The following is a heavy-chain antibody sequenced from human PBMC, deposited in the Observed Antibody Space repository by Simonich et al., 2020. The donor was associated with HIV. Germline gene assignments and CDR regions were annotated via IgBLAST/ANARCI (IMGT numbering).Heavy chain of an antibody. CDR3: AREGEMLDDAFDI. Sequence: QGQLVQSGAEVKNPGASVKVSCKASGYTFTDNTMPWVRQAPGEGLEVMGWINPNSGGTYYAQRFKGRVTMTRATSMSTAYRELSRLKSDDTAVYFCAREGEMLDDAFDIWGQGTLVTVSS. CDR1: GYTFTDNT. J-gene: IGHJ3*02. CDR2: INPNSGGT. D-gene: IGHD1-1*01. V-gene: IGHV1-2*02.